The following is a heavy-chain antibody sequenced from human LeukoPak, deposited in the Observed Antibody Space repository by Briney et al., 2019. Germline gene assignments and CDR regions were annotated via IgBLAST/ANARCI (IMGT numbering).Heavy chain of an antibody. CDR3: AKYYSGNYLDY. CDR1: GFTFSNYG. Sequence: PGRSLRLSCAASGFTFSNYGMHWVRQAPGKGLEWVAVISYDGSNKYYADSVKGRFTISRDNSRDTLYLQMNSLRAEDTAVYFCAKYYSGNYLDYWGQGTLVTVSS. V-gene: IGHV3-30*18. J-gene: IGHJ4*02. D-gene: IGHD3-10*01. CDR2: ISYDGSNK.